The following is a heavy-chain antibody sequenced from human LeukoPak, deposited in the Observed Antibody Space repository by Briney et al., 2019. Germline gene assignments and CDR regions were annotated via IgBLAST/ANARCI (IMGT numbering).Heavy chain of an antibody. Sequence: GGSLRLSCAASGFTFSSYSMNWVRQAPGKGLEWVSSISSSSSYIYYADSVKGRFTISRDNAKNSLYLQMNSLRAEDTAVYYCARDHHLRELLWFGNWFDPWGQGTLVTVSS. CDR1: GFTFSSYS. D-gene: IGHD3-10*01. J-gene: IGHJ5*02. V-gene: IGHV3-21*01. CDR3: ARDHHLRELLWFGNWFDP. CDR2: ISSSSSYI.